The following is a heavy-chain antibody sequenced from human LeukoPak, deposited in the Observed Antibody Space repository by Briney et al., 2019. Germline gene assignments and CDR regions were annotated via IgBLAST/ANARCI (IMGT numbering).Heavy chain of an antibody. D-gene: IGHD1-26*01. CDR1: GDSITTTNW. CDR2: VHLSGAT. Sequence: SGTLSLTCAVSGDSITTTNWWSWVRQPPGKGLEWIGEVHLSGATNYNLSLESRVSTSIDKSKNHLSLEVTSVTAADTAIYYCTRESGAFSPFGFWGQGTLVTVSS. J-gene: IGHJ4*02. CDR3: TRESGAFSPFGF. V-gene: IGHV4-4*02.